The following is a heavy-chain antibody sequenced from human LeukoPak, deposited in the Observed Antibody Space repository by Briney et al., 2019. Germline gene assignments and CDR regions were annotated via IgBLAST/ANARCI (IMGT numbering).Heavy chain of an antibody. V-gene: IGHV4-59*08. Sequence: PSETLSLTCTVSGGSISSYYWSWIRQPPGKGLEWIGYIYYSGSTNYNPSLKSRVTISVDTSKNQSSLKLSSVTAADTAVYYCARLGFDSSGSLDYWGQGTLVTVSS. J-gene: IGHJ4*02. D-gene: IGHD3-22*01. CDR3: ARLGFDSSGSLDY. CDR2: IYYSGST. CDR1: GGSISSYY.